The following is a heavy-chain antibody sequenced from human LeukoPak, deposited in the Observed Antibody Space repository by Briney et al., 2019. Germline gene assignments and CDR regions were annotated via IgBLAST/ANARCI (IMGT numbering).Heavy chain of an antibody. J-gene: IGHJ5*02. CDR3: ARGTAGFDP. V-gene: IGHV3-74*01. CDR2: INNDGSVT. Sequence: GGSLRLSCEASGFTLSSYRMHWVRQAPGKGLMWVSHINNDGSVTTYAGSVKGRFTISRDNAKNTLYLQMNSLRAEDTALYYCARGTAGFDPWGQGTLVIVSS. CDR1: GFTLSSYR.